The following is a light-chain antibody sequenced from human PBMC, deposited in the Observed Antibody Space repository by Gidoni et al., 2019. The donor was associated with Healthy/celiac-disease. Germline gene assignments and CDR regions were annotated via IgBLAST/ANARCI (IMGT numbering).Light chain of an antibody. Sequence: DMVMTQSPLSLPVTPGEPASISCRSSQSLLHRNGYNYLDWSLQKPVQSPQRRIYLGSNRDSGVPDRFSGSGSGTDFTLKISRVEAEDVGVYYCMQALQTPYTFGQGTKLEIK. V-gene: IGKV2-28*01. CDR3: MQALQTPYT. CDR2: LGS. J-gene: IGKJ2*01. CDR1: QSLLHRNGYNY.